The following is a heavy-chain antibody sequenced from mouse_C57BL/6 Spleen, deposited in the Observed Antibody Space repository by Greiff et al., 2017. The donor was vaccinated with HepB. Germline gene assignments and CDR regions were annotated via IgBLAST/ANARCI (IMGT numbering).Heavy chain of an antibody. Sequence: EVQLQQSGPVLVKPGASVKMSCKASGYTFTDYYMNWVKQSHGKSLEWIGVINPYNGGTSYNQKFKGKATLTVDKSSSTAYMELNSLTSEDYAVYYCARWPLNWDEGLAMDYWGQGTSVTVSS. CDR2: INPYNGGT. D-gene: IGHD4-1*02. V-gene: IGHV1-19*01. CDR3: ARWPLNWDEGLAMDY. J-gene: IGHJ4*01. CDR1: GYTFTDYY.